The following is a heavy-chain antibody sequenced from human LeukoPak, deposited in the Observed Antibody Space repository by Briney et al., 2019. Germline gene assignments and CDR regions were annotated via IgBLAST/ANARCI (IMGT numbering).Heavy chain of an antibody. V-gene: IGHV3-48*02. J-gene: IGHJ4*02. CDR3: ASSGSYRFDY. Sequence: GGSLRLSCAASGFTFSSYSMNWVRQAPGKGLEWVSHITASGTAMFYADSVEGRFTISRDNAKNSLYLQMNSLRDEDTAVYYCASSGSYRFDYWGQGTLVTVSS. CDR2: ITASGTAM. D-gene: IGHD1-26*01. CDR1: GFTFSSYS.